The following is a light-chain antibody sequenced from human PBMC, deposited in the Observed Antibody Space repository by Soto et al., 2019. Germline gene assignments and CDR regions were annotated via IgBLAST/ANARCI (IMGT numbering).Light chain of an antibody. CDR2: GAS. CDR3: HYGRSPPFT. J-gene: IGKJ3*01. Sequence: EIVMTQSPGSLSFSAGERATISCRASQSVSSSNLAWYQQTPGQAPRLLIYGASSRATGIPDRFSGSGSGTDFTLTISRLEPEDFAVYYCHYGRSPPFTFGPGTTVDIK. CDR1: QSVSSSN. V-gene: IGKV3-20*01.